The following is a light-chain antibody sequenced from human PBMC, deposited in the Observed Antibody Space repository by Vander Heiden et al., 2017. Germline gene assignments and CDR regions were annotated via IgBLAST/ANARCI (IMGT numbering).Light chain of an antibody. V-gene: IGKV2-28*01. J-gene: IGKJ3*01. CDR1: QSLLYSNGYNY. CDR2: LGA. Sequence: DNVGAQFPPSLPVTPGEPASISCRSSQSLLYSNGYNYLDWFLQKPGQSPQLLIYLGANRASGVPDRFSGSGAGRYFTLKISRVEAEDVVVYYCMQALQTPFTFGPGTKL. CDR3: MQALQTPFT.